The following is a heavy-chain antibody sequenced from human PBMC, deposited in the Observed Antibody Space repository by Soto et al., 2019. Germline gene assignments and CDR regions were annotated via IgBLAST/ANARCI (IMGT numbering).Heavy chain of an antibody. V-gene: IGHV5-51*01. Sequence: GESLKISCKGSGYSFSSEWIGWVRQMPGKGLEWMGIIYPGDSDSRYSPSFQGHVTISADKSISTAYLQWSSLKASDTAMYYCARPAGTEGVDYWGQGTLVTVSS. D-gene: IGHD2-8*01. J-gene: IGHJ4*02. CDR2: IYPGDSDS. CDR1: GYSFSSEW. CDR3: ARPAGTEGVDY.